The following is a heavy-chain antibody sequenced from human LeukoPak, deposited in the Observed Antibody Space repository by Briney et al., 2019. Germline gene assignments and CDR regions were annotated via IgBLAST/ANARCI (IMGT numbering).Heavy chain of an antibody. J-gene: IGHJ6*03. D-gene: IGHD3-3*01. CDR3: AREFPVDYYDFWIEKIYYYYMDV. Sequence: PSETLSLTCTVSDDSISSGSYYWSWIRQPAGKGLEWIGRIYASGSTNYNPSLKSRVTISVDTSKNQFSLKLSSVTATDTAVYYCAREFPVDYYDFWIEKIYYYYMDVWGKGTTVTVSS. V-gene: IGHV4-61*02. CDR2: IYASGST. CDR1: DDSISSGSYY.